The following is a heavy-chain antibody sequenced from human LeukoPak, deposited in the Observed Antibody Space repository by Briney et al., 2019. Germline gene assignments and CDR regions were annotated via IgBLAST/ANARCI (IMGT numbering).Heavy chain of an antibody. V-gene: IGHV4-39*01. D-gene: IGHD3-10*01. CDR1: GGSINSSSYY. Sequence: PSETLSLTCTVSGGSINSSSYYWGWVRQPPGKGLEWIGTIYYSGSTYYNPSLKSRVTISVDTSKNQFSLKLSSVTASDTAVYYCARRFALSRNDAFDIWGQGTMVTVSS. J-gene: IGHJ3*02. CDR2: IYYSGST. CDR3: ARRFALSRNDAFDI.